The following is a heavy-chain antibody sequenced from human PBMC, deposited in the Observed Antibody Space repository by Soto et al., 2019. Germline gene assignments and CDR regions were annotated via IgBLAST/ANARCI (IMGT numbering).Heavy chain of an antibody. Sequence: NFQGRVTITKDTSASTVYMELSSLRSEDTAVYYCARHTSARPPTSFDPWGQGTLVTVSS. D-gene: IGHD3-22*01. V-gene: IGHV1-3*01. J-gene: IGHJ5*02. CDR3: ARHTSARPPTSFDP.